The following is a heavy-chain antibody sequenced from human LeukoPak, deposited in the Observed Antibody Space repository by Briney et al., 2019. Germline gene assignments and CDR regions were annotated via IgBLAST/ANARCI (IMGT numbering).Heavy chain of an antibody. J-gene: IGHJ5*02. CDR2: ISYDGSNK. V-gene: IGHV3-30-3*01. Sequence: PGGSLKLSCAASGFTFSSYAMHWVRQAPGKGLEWVAVISYDGSNKYYADSVKGRFTISRDNSKNTLYLQMNSLRAEDTAVYYCARDHISSSWYEGWFDPWGQGTLVTVSS. CDR3: ARDHISSSWYEGWFDP. D-gene: IGHD6-13*01. CDR1: GFTFSSYA.